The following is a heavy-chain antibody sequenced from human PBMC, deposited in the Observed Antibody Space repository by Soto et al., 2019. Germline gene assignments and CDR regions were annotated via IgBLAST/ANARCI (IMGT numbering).Heavy chain of an antibody. D-gene: IGHD3-3*01. CDR2: ISDSDGKT. J-gene: IGHJ4*02. Sequence: PAGSLRLSCAASGVSLGSYALMWCRQSPEKGLEGVSTISDSDGKTFYADSVKGRFSISRDTSQNTLYLQMNSLRADDTAMYYCARWSYLDYWGQGTRVTVSS. V-gene: IGHV3-23*01. CDR3: ARWSYLDY. CDR1: GVSLGSYA.